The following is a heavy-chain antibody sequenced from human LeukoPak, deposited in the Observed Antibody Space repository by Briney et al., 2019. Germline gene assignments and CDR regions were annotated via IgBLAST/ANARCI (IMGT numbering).Heavy chain of an antibody. CDR3: ARIGSNWNLFDY. V-gene: IGHV3-48*03. J-gene: IGHJ4*01. CDR1: GFTFSSYE. CDR2: IGSSGYSI. Sequence: GGSLRLSCAVSGFTFSSYEMNWVRQAPGKGLEWVSKIGSSGYSIYYADSVRGRFTISRDNAKNSLYLQMNSLRAEDTAVYYCARIGSNWNLFDYWGQGTLVTVSS. D-gene: IGHD1-20*01.